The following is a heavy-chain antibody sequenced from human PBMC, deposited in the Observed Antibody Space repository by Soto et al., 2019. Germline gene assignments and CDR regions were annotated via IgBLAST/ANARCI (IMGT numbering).Heavy chain of an antibody. CDR1: GGSISSSSYY. J-gene: IGHJ5*02. V-gene: IGHV4-39*01. Sequence: SETLSLTCTVSGGSISSSSYYWGWIRQPPGKGLEWIGSIYYSGSTYYNPSLKSRVTISVDTSKNQFSLKLSSVTAADTAVYYCARHNYDFWSGYYSPPNWFDPWGQGTLVTVS. D-gene: IGHD3-3*01. CDR3: ARHNYDFWSGYYSPPNWFDP. CDR2: IYYSGST.